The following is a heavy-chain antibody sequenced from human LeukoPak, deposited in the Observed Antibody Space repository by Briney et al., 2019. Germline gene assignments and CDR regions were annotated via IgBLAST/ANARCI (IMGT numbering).Heavy chain of an antibody. CDR3: ATGDHSFDN. V-gene: IGHV4-4*07. CDR1: GASLTIYY. CDR2: YASGTT. D-gene: IGHD7-27*01. J-gene: IGHJ4*02. Sequence: SETLSLTCSVSGASLTIYYWNWIQQPAGKGLEWIGRYASGTTAHNPSLKSQFTMSIDTSKNQISLKLTSVTAADTAVYYCATGDHSFDNWGQGILVTVTP.